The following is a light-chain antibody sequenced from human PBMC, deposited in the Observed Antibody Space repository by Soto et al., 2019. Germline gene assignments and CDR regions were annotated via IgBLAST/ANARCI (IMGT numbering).Light chain of an antibody. CDR2: GAS. V-gene: IGKV3-20*01. J-gene: IGKJ5*01. Sequence: EIVLTQAPGTLSLSPGERATRSCSASQSVSSSYLAWYQQKPGQAPRLLIYGASTRATGIPDRFSGSGSGTDFTLTISRLEPEDFAVYYCQQYGSSPLITFGQGTRLEIK. CDR1: QSVSSSY. CDR3: QQYGSSPLIT.